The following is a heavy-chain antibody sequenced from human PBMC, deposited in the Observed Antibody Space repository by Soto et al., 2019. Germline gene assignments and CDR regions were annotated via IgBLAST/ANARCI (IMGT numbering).Heavy chain of an antibody. D-gene: IGHD3-10*01. CDR2: INPNSGGT. CDR1: GYTFTGYY. V-gene: IGHV1-2*02. CDR3: ARDMRWFGEQTTISYYYYYGMDV. J-gene: IGHJ6*02. Sequence: ASVKVSCKASGYTFTGYYMHWVRQAPGQGLEWMGWINPNSGGTNYAQKFQGRVTMTRDTSISTAYMELSRLRSDDTAVYYCARDMRWFGEQTTISYYYYYGMDVWGQGTTVTV.